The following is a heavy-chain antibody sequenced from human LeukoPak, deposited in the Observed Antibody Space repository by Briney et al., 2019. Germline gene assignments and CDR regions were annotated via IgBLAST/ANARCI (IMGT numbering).Heavy chain of an antibody. CDR3: ARDRGYCSSTSCYTFDY. Sequence: SVKVSCKASGGTFSSYAISWVRQAPGQGLEWMGRIIPIFGTANYAQKFQGRVTITRNTSISTAYMELSSLRSEDTAVYYCARDRGYCSSTSCYTFDYWGQGTLVTVSS. J-gene: IGHJ4*02. V-gene: IGHV1-69*05. CDR1: GGTFSSYA. CDR2: IIPIFGTA. D-gene: IGHD2-2*02.